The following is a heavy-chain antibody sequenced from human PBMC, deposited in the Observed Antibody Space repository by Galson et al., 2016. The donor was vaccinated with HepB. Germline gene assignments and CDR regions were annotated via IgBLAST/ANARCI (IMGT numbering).Heavy chain of an antibody. CDR1: GYTFTTYA. J-gene: IGHJ4*02. CDR2: IITGNGNT. V-gene: IGHV1-3*04. D-gene: IGHD5-24*01. CDR3: VRRGDGYKYDY. Sequence: VKVSCKASGYTFTTYALHWVRQAPGQRLEWVGWIITGNGNTKYSQKFQGRVTLTRDTSASTAYVELSSLRSEDTAAYYCVRRGDGYKYDYWGQGTLVTVSS.